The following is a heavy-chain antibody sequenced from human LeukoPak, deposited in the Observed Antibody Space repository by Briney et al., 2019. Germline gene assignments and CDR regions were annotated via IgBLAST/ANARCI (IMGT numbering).Heavy chain of an antibody. CDR3: AVWFGDPPSPFDY. V-gene: IGHV1-69*04. D-gene: IGHD3-10*01. Sequence: SVKDSCKASLGTFSSYAISWVRQAPGQGLEWMGRITPIFGIANYAQKFQGRVTITADKSTSTAYMELSSLRSEDTAVYYCAVWFGDPPSPFDYWGQGTLVTVSS. J-gene: IGHJ4*02. CDR1: LGTFSSYA. CDR2: ITPIFGIA.